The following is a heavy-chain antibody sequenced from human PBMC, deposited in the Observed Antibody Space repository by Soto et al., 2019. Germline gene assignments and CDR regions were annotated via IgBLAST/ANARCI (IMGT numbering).Heavy chain of an antibody. CDR2: IYHSGST. Sequence: SETLSLTCAVSGGSISSGGYSWSWIRQPPGKGLEWIGYIYHSGSTYYNPSLKSRVTISVDRSKNQFSLKLSSVTAADTAAYYCARVGYDFWSGTYFDYWGQGTLVTVSS. J-gene: IGHJ4*02. V-gene: IGHV4-30-2*01. CDR3: ARVGYDFWSGTYFDY. CDR1: GGSISSGGYS. D-gene: IGHD3-3*01.